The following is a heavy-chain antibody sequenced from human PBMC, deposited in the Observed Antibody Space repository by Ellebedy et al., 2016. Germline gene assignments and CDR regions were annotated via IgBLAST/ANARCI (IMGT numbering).Heavy chain of an antibody. CDR3: ARDPRYRSGYYPPGDAFDI. V-gene: IGHV1-18*01. D-gene: IGHD3-22*01. J-gene: IGHJ3*02. CDR2: ISGYYGNT. CDR1: GYTFSDYG. Sequence: ASVKVSCKASGYTFSDYGISWVRQAPGQGLEWMGWISGYYGNTSYAQKFQGRVTMTTDTSTRTAYMELRSLTSDDTAVFYCARDPRYRSGYYPPGDAFDIWGQGTMLTVSS.